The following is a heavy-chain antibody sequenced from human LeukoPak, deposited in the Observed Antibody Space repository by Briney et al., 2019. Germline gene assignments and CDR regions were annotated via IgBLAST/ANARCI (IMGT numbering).Heavy chain of an antibody. Sequence: SETLSLTCTVSGGSISSYYWSWIRQPPGRGLEWIGYIYYSGSTNYNPSLKSRVTISVDTSKNQFSLKLSSVTAADTAVYYCASSFGDYYYYYGMDVWGQGTTVTVSS. D-gene: IGHD3-10*01. V-gene: IGHV4-59*08. CDR3: ASSFGDYYYYYGMDV. CDR2: IYYSGST. CDR1: GGSISSYY. J-gene: IGHJ6*02.